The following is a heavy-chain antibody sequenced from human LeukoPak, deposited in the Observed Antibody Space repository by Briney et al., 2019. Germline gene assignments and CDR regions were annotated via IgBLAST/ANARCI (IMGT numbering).Heavy chain of an antibody. CDR2: IKSDGSST. Sequence: GGSLRLSCAASGFTFSRYWMHWVRQAPGKGLVWVSRIKSDGSSTSYADSVKGRFTISGDNAKNTLYLQMNSLRAEDTAVYYCARDYRDSSGWYPDYWGQGTLVTVSS. CDR3: ARDYRDSSGWYPDY. V-gene: IGHV3-74*01. D-gene: IGHD6-19*01. CDR1: GFTFSRYW. J-gene: IGHJ4*02.